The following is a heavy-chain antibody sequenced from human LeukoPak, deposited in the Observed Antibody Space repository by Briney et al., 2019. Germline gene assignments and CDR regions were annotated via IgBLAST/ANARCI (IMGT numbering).Heavy chain of an antibody. CDR3: ARVLDYYGSGTYSFDY. V-gene: IGHV4-38-2*02. D-gene: IGHD3-10*01. CDR1: GGSISSYY. J-gene: IGHJ4*02. Sequence: SETLSLTCTVSGGSISSYYWGWIRQPPGQGLEWIVSTYHSGGTFYNPSLKSRVTISVDTSKNQFSLKLSSVTAADTAVYYCARVLDYYGSGTYSFDYWGQGTLVTVSS. CDR2: TYHSGGT.